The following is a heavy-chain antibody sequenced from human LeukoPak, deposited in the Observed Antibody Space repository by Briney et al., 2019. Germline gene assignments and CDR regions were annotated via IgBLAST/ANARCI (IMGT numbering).Heavy chain of an antibody. CDR2: ISADGSVT. CDR1: GFTFSRYW. V-gene: IGHV3-74*01. CDR3: ATAGGDGSRMGFDP. D-gene: IGHD2-15*01. J-gene: IGHJ5*02. Sequence: GGSPRLSCADSGFTFSRYWMHWVRQTPGKGLVWVACISADGSVTRYADSVKGRFTISRDNTKSTLYLQMHSLRAEDTAVYYCATAGGDGSRMGFDPWGQGTLVTVSS.